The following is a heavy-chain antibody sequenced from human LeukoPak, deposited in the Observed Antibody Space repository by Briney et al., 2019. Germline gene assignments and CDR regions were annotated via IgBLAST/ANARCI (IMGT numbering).Heavy chain of an antibody. CDR1: GGTFSSYA. Sequence: ASVKVSCKASGGTFSSYAISWVRQAPGQGLEWMGGIIPIFGTANYAQKFQGRVTITADESTSTAYMELSSLRSEDTAVYYCASATSHSGSYYGFDYYYYGMDVWGQGTTVTVSS. D-gene: IGHD1-26*01. V-gene: IGHV1-69*01. J-gene: IGHJ6*02. CDR2: IIPIFGTA. CDR3: ASATSHSGSYYGFDYYYYGMDV.